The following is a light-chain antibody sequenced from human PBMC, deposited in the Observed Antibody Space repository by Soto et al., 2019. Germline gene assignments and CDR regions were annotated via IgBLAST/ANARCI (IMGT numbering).Light chain of an antibody. J-gene: IGKJ4*01. CDR3: QQLNNYPLT. CDR2: AIS. CDR1: QDISSY. Sequence: IQLTQSPSSLSASVGDRVTITCRASQDISSYLAWYQQKPGKAPKLLIHAISRLQSGVPSRFSGSGSWTDFTLAINSLQPEDFATYYCQQLNNYPLTFGGGTKGEIK. V-gene: IGKV1-9*01.